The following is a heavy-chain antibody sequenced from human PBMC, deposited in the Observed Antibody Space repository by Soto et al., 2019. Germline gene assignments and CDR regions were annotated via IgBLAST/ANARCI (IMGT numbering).Heavy chain of an antibody. J-gene: IGHJ3*02. CDR2: IRSKASGGTA. CDR3: TRDLLGVRAFDM. Sequence: ESGGDLVQPGRSLRLSCTTSGFTFGDYAVSWLRQAPGKGREWVSFIRSKASGGTAEYAASVKGRFTISRDDSNSIAYLPMNSLKTEDTAVYYCTRDLLGVRAFDMWGQGTMVTVSS. D-gene: IGHD3-16*01. V-gene: IGHV3-49*03. CDR1: GFTFGDYA.